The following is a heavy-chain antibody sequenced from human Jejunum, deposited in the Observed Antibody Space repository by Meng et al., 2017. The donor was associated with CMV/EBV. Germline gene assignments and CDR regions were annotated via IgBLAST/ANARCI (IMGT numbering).Heavy chain of an antibody. D-gene: IGHD4-17*01. CDR1: TFRHYV. CDR3: VKGKEGFGDFAATFDY. Sequence: TFRHYVLSWVRQAPGKGLEWISGISGAGDRTYYADSVRGRFTMSRDNSENTIYLQMNSLRAEDTALYYCVKGKEGFGDFAATFDYWGLGALVTVSS. J-gene: IGHJ4*02. CDR2: ISGAGDRT. V-gene: IGHV3-23*01.